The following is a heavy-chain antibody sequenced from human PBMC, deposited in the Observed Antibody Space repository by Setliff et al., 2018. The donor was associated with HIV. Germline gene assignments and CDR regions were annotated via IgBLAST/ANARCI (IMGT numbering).Heavy chain of an antibody. D-gene: IGHD2-2*01. V-gene: IGHV3-48*03. CDR3: ASNYCSSTSCYLGAFDI. CDR1: GFTFSSYE. CDR2: ISSSGSTI. J-gene: IGHJ3*02. Sequence: GGSLRLSCAASGFTFSSYEMNWVRQAPGKGLEWVSYISSSGSTIYYADSVKGRFTISRDNAKNSLYLQMNSLRAEDTAVYYCASNYCSSTSCYLGAFDIWGQGTMVTVSS.